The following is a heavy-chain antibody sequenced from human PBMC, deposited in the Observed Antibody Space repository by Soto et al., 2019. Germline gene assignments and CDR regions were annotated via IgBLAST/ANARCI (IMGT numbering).Heavy chain of an antibody. CDR3: ARASGDSFYPTLFNS. CDR2: MNPNSGDT. V-gene: IGHV1-8*01. CDR1: GYTFTSYD. J-gene: IGHJ4*02. Sequence: QVQLVQSGAEVKKPGASVKVSCKTSGYTFTSYDINWVRQASGQGLEWMGWMNPNSGDTGYAQKFQGRLTMTRNTSIGTAHRGLGTLRSEDTAVYYCARASGDSFYPTLFNSGGGGALVTVSP. D-gene: IGHD4-17*01.